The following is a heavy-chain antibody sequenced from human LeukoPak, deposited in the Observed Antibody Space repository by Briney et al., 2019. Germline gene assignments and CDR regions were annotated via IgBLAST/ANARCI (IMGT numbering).Heavy chain of an antibody. CDR1: GYTFTSYG. CDR2: ISAYNGNT. D-gene: IGHD6-6*01. J-gene: IGHJ5*02. CDR3: ARAYSSSSGTYWFDP. V-gene: IGHV1-18*04. Sequence: GASVKVSCKASGYTFTSYGISWVRQAPGQGLEWMGWISAYNGNTHYAQKLQGRVTMTTDTSTSTAYMELRSLRSDDTAVYYCARAYSSSSGTYWFDPWGQGTLVTVSS.